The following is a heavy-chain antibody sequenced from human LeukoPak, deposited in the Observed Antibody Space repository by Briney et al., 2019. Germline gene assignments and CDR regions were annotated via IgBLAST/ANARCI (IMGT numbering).Heavy chain of an antibody. D-gene: IGHD6-13*01. Sequence: GGSLGLSCVVSGFTFSNYWMSWVREAPGEGLEWVANIKPDGSEKNYVDSVKGRFTISRDNAKNSLYLQMNSLRAEDTAVYYCARCRYSSSPDFEYWGQGSLVTVSS. J-gene: IGHJ4*02. CDR2: IKPDGSEK. CDR1: GFTFSNYW. CDR3: ARCRYSSSPDFEY. V-gene: IGHV3-7*02.